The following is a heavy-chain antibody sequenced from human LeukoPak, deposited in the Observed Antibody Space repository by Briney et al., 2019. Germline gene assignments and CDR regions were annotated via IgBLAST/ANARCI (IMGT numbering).Heavy chain of an antibody. CDR1: KFAFSSYA. D-gene: IGHD2-15*01. CDR2: ISGGGGNT. J-gene: IGHJ4*02. V-gene: IGHV3-23*01. CDR3: AREGISRKMDLDY. Sequence: GGSLRLSCAASKFAFSSYAMSWVRQAPGKGLEWVSAISGGGGNTYYADSVKGRFTISRDNSKNTLYLQMNSLRAEDTAVYYCAREGISRKMDLDYWGQGTLVTVSS.